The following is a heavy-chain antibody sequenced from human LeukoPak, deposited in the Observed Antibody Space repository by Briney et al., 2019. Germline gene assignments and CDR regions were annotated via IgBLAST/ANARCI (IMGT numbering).Heavy chain of an antibody. CDR3: AKDRPNYYGSNGHYYKLNGDC. D-gene: IGHD3-22*01. CDR1: GFTFSSYA. CDR2: ITSSGAAT. J-gene: IGHJ4*02. Sequence: GGSLRLSCAASGFTFSSYAMSWVRQAPGKGLEWVSSITSSGAATYYADSVKGRFTISRDNSDNTLYLQMNSLRAEDTAVYYCAKDRPNYYGSNGHYYKLNGDCWGQGTLVTVS. V-gene: IGHV3-23*01.